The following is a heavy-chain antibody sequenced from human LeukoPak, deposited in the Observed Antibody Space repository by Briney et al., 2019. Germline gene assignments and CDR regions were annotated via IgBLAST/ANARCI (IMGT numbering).Heavy chain of an antibody. Sequence: PSETLSLTCTVSGGSISSYYWSWIRQPPGKGLEWIGYIYHSGSTYYNPSLKSRVTISVDRSKNQFSLKLSSVTAADTAVYYCARGGYGSGRHNWFDPWGQGTLVTVSS. CDR2: IYHSGST. V-gene: IGHV4-59*12. J-gene: IGHJ5*02. D-gene: IGHD3-10*01. CDR3: ARGGYGSGRHNWFDP. CDR1: GGSISSYY.